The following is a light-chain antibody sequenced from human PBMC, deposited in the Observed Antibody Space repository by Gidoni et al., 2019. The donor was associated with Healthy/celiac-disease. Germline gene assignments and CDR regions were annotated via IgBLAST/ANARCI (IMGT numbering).Light chain of an antibody. CDR3: QQSYSHRFT. V-gene: IGKV1-39*01. J-gene: IGKJ3*01. Sequence: DIHMTQSPSSLSASVGDRVTITCRASQSISSYLNWYQQKPGKAPKLLIYDASSLQSGVPSRFSGSGSGTDFTLTISSLQPEDFATYYCQQSYSHRFTFGPGTKVDIK. CDR2: DAS. CDR1: QSISSY.